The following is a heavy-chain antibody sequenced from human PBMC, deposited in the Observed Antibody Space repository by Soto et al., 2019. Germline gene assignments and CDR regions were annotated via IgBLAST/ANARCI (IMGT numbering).Heavy chain of an antibody. CDR3: ARDTVGGYSGLGY. Sequence: EVQLVESGGGLVKPGGSLRLSCAASGFTFSSYSMNWVRQAPGKGLEWVSSISSSSSYIYYADSVKGRFTISRDNAKNSLYLQMNSLRAEDTAVYYCARDTVGGYSGLGYWGQGTLVTVSS. CDR2: ISSSSSYI. D-gene: IGHD2-21*02. J-gene: IGHJ4*02. V-gene: IGHV3-21*01. CDR1: GFTFSSYS.